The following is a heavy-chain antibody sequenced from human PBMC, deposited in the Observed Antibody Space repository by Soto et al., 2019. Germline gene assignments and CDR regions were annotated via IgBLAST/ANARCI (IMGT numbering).Heavy chain of an antibody. D-gene: IGHD3-9*01. V-gene: IGHV5-51*01. Sequence: PGESLKISCQGSGYSFTSYWLGWVRQMPGKGLEWLGIIYPSDSDTRYSPSLQGQFIISADKSISTAYLQWSSLKASDTAMYYCARLYDILTAYYVDHWGQGTLVTVSS. J-gene: IGHJ5*02. CDR1: GYSFTSYW. CDR2: IYPSDSDT. CDR3: ARLYDILTAYYVDH.